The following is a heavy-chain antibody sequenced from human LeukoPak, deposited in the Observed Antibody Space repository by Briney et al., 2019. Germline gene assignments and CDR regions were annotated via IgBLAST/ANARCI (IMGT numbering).Heavy chain of an antibody. CDR3: ARDLSNWNDLWYFDL. J-gene: IGHJ2*01. CDR1: GYTFTDYY. CDR2: INPNSGGT. D-gene: IGHD1-20*01. V-gene: IGHV1-2*02. Sequence: ASVKVSCKASGYTFTDYYMHWVRQAPGQGLEWMGWINPNSGGTNYAQKFQGRVTMTRDTSINTAHMELSRLTSDDTAVYYCARDLSNWNDLWYFDLWGRGTLVTVSS.